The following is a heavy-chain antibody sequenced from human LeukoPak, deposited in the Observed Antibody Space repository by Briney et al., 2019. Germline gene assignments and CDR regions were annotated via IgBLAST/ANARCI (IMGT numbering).Heavy chain of an antibody. D-gene: IGHD3-22*01. V-gene: IGHV4-34*01. J-gene: IGHJ5*02. CDR2: INQSGST. CDR3: ARGPPYYFDSSGP. CDR1: GGSFSGYY. Sequence: PSETLSLTCAVYGGSFSGYYWSWIRQPPGKGLEWIGEINQSGSTNYNPSLKSRGTISVDTSKNQFSLKLSSVTAADTAVYYCARGPPYYFDSSGPWGQGTLVSVST.